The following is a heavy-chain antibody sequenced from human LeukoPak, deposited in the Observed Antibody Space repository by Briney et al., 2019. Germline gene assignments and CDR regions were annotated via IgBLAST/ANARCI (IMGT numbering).Heavy chain of an antibody. Sequence: GGSLRLSCAASGFTFSSYGMHWVRQAPGKGLEWVAVISYDGSNKYYADSVKGRFTISRDNSKNTLYLQMNSLRAEDTAVYYCAKDHTYSSRWYESWGQGTLVTVSS. J-gene: IGHJ4*02. D-gene: IGHD6-13*01. CDR3: AKDHTYSSRWYES. CDR1: GFTFSSYG. V-gene: IGHV3-30*18. CDR2: ISYDGSNK.